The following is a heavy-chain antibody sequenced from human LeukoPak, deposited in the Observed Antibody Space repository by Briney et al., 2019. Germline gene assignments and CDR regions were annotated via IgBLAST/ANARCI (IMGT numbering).Heavy chain of an antibody. J-gene: IGHJ3*02. Sequence: GASVKVSCKASGYTFTSYGISWGRQAPGQGLEWMGGIIPIFGTANYAQKFQGRVTITADESTSTAYMELRSLRSDDTAVYYCARGGPDNWGSRENAFDIWGQGTMVTVSS. CDR2: IIPIFGTA. CDR1: GYTFTSYG. D-gene: IGHD7-27*01. V-gene: IGHV1-69*13. CDR3: ARGGPDNWGSRENAFDI.